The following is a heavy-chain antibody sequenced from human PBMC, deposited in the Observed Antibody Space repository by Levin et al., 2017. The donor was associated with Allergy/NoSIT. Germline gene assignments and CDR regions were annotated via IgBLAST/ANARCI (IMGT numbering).Heavy chain of an antibody. CDR3: ARDHVPRIYDFWSGDYPAPFY. V-gene: IGHV3-64*01. D-gene: IGHD3-3*01. CDR1: GFTFSSYA. Sequence: PGGSLRLSCAASGFTFSSYAMHWVRQAPGKGLEYVSAISSNGGSTYYANSVKGRFTISRDNSKNTLYVHMGSLRAEYMAVYYCARDHVPRIYDFWSGDYPAPFYWGQGTLVTVSS. J-gene: IGHJ4*02. CDR2: ISSNGGST.